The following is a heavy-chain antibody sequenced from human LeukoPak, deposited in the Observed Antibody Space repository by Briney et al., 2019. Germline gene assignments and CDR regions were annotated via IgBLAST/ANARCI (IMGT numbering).Heavy chain of an antibody. D-gene: IGHD3-9*01. CDR2: ISTSTSYT. V-gene: IGHV3-11*05. Sequence: GGSLRLSCAASGFTFSDYYMGWIRQPPGKGLEWVSYISTSTSYTNYADSVKGRFSISRNNAKNSLSLQMNSLRAEDTALYYCARARLATGYYFDCWGQGTLVTVSS. CDR1: GFTFSDYY. CDR3: ARARLATGYYFDC. J-gene: IGHJ4*02.